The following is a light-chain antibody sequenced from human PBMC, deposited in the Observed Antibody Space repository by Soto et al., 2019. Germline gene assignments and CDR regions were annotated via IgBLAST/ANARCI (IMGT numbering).Light chain of an antibody. V-gene: IGKV3-11*01. CDR1: QSISNY. J-gene: IGKJ4*01. CDR2: DAS. CDR3: QQRSNWPPLT. Sequence: EIVLTQSPATLSLSPGERATLSCRASQSISNYLVWYQQKPGQAPRLLIYDASNRATGIPARFSGSGSGTDFTPTISSLEPEDFAIYYCQQRSNWPPLTCGGGTKVEIK.